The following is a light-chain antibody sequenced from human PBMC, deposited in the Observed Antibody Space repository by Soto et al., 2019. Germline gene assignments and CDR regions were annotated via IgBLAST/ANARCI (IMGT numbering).Light chain of an antibody. CDR1: QTISSW. CDR3: QHYNSYSEA. Sequence: DIQMTQSPSTLSGSVGDRVTITCRASQTISSWLAWYQQKPGKAPKLLIYKASTLKSGVPSRFGGSGSGTEFTLTISSLQPDDFATYCCQHYNSYSEAFGQGTQVDIK. V-gene: IGKV1-5*03. CDR2: KAS. J-gene: IGKJ1*01.